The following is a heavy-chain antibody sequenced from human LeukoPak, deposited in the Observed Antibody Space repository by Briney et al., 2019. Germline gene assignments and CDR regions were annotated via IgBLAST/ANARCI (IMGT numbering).Heavy chain of an antibody. CDR1: GFVFNDYY. V-gene: IGHV3-11*04. CDR2: ISNSGLDI. D-gene: IGHD3-10*01. J-gene: IGHJ3*01. Sequence: NPGESLRLSCAASGFVFNDYYMNWFRQTPGKGLEWVSYISNSGLDIYYSDSVKGRFTISRDNAKKSLYLQMNSLRAEDTAVYFCARSFFGELLSGGFDVWGQGAMVTVSS. CDR3: ARSFFGELLSGGFDV.